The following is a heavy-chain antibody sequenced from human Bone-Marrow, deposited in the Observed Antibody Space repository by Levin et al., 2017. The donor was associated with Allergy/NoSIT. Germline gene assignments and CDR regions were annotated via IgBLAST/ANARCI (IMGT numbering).Heavy chain of an antibody. CDR2: IYTSAGT. CDR3: ARGPVGSRHPDYDDYYMDV. V-gene: IGHV4-61*02. Sequence: PSETLSLTCTVSGGSISSGNYYWSWIRQPAGKGLEWIGRIYTSAGTNYNPSLKSRVTISVDTSKNQFSLKLSSVTAADTAVYYCARGPVGSRHPDYDDYYMDVWGKGTTVTVSS. CDR1: GGSISSGNYY. J-gene: IGHJ6*03. D-gene: IGHD6-13*01.